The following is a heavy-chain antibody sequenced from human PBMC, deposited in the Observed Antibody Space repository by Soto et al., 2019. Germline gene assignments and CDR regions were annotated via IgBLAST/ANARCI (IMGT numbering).Heavy chain of an antibody. CDR2: ISGSGGST. V-gene: IGHV3-23*01. D-gene: IGHD6-6*01. J-gene: IGHJ6*02. CDR1: GFTFSNYA. Sequence: PGGSLRLSCAASGFTFSNYAVTWVRQAPGKGLEWVSAISGSGGSTYYADSVKGRFTISRDNSKNTLYLQMNSLRAEDTAVYYCARSFYSSSPSNVRAKQKKNYYGMDVWGQGTTVTVSS. CDR3: ARSFYSSSPSNVRAKQKKNYYGMDV.